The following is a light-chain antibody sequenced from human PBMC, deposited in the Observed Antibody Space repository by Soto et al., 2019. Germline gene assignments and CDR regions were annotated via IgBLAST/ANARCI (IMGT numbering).Light chain of an antibody. V-gene: IGLV1-40*01. J-gene: IGLJ2*01. CDR3: QSYASSLSGSV. CDR1: RSNIGAGND. Sequence: QSVLTQPPSVSGAPGQRVTISCTGSRSNIGAGNDVPWYQQLPGTAPKLLIYGNNNRPSGVPDQFSGSKSGTSASLAITGLQAEDEADYSCQSYASSLSGSVFGGGTK. CDR2: GNN.